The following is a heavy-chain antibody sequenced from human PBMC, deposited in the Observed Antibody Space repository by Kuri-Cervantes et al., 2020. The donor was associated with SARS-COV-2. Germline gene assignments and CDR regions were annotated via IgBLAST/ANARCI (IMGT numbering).Heavy chain of an antibody. V-gene: IGHV4-30-4*01. CDR1: GGSISSGDYY. Sequence: LRLSCTVSGGSISSGDYYWSWIRQPPGKALEWIGYIYYSGSTYYNPSLKSRVTISVDTSKNQFSLKLSSVTAADTAVYYCARGWSNYYYGMDVWGQGTTVTVSS. D-gene: IGHD3/OR15-3a*01. J-gene: IGHJ6*02. CDR3: ARGWSNYYYGMDV. CDR2: IYYSGST.